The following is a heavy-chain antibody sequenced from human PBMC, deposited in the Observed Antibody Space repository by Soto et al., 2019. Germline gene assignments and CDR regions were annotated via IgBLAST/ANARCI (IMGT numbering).Heavy chain of an antibody. J-gene: IGHJ4*02. CDR3: ARVIAAAGTLDY. V-gene: IGHV1-18*01. CDR2: ISAYNGNT. Sequence: ASVRVSCKASGYSFTSYGISWVRQAPGQGLEWMGWISAYNGNTNYAQKLQGRVTMTTDTSTSTAYMELRSLRSDDTAVYHCARVIAAAGTLDYWGQGTLVTVSS. D-gene: IGHD6-13*01. CDR1: GYSFTSYG.